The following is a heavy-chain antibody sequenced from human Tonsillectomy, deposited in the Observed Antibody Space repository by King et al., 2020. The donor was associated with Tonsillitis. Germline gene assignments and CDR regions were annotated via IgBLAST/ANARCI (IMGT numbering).Heavy chain of an antibody. J-gene: IGHJ5*02. V-gene: IGHV3-73*01. CDR2: IRSKANSYAA. Sequence: VQLVESGGGLVQPGGSLKLSCAASGLTFSGSAMHWFRQASGKGLEWVGRIRSKANSYAAAYAASVKGRFTISRDDSKNTAYLQMNSLKTEDTAVYYCTRTTTYSGSYSSWGQGTLVTVSS. CDR1: GLTFSGSA. D-gene: IGHD1-26*01. CDR3: TRTTTYSGSYSS.